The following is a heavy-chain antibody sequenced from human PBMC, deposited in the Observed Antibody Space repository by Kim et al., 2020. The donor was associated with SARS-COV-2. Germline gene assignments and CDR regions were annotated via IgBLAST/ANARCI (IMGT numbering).Heavy chain of an antibody. D-gene: IGHD3-10*01. CDR1: GGTFSSYA. J-gene: IGHJ5*02. CDR2: IIPIFGTA. Sequence: SVKVSCKASGGTFSSYAISWVRQAPGQGLEWMGGIIPIFGTANYAQKFQGRVTITADESTSTAYMELSSLRSEDTAVYYCARDQGVRGVKGNNWFDPWGQGTLVTVSS. CDR3: ARDQGVRGVKGNNWFDP. V-gene: IGHV1-69*13.